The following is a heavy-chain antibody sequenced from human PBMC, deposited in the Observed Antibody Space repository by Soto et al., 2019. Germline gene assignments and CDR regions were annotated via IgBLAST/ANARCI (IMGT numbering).Heavy chain of an antibody. Sequence: GGSLRLSCAASGFTFSSCAMGWVRQAPGKGLEWVSDIIDSGASTYYADAVKGRFTISRDNSKSTLFLQMNSLRAEDTAVYYCGKGRSYYYYYGVDVWGQGTTVTVSS. D-gene: IGHD1-26*01. CDR1: GFTFSSCA. J-gene: IGHJ6*02. CDR3: GKGRSYYYYYGVDV. V-gene: IGHV3-23*01. CDR2: IIDSGAST.